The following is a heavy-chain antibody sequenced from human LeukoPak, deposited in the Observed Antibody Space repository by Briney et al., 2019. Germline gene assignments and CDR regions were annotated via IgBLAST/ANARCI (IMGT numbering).Heavy chain of an antibody. CDR3: ARESDWGSDY. D-gene: IGHD3-16*01. V-gene: IGHV3-21*01. Sequence: GGSLRLSCAASGFTISNNYMNWVRQAPGKGLEWVSSISSSSSYIYYADSVKGRFTISRDNAKNSLYLQMNSLRAEDTAVYYCARESDWGSDYWGQGTLVTVSS. CDR1: GFTISNNY. CDR2: ISSSSSYI. J-gene: IGHJ4*02.